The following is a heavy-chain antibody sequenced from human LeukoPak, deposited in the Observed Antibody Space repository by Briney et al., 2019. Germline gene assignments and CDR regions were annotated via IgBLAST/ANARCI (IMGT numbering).Heavy chain of an antibody. J-gene: IGHJ3*02. CDR2: INHSGST. D-gene: IGHD2-15*01. Sequence: PSETLSLTCAVYGGSFSGYYWSWIRQPPGKGLEWVGEINHSGSTSYNPSLKSRVTISVDTSKNQFSLKLSSVTAADTAVYYCAREGVAAHDAFDIWGQGTMVTVSS. CDR3: AREGVAAHDAFDI. CDR1: GGSFSGYY. V-gene: IGHV4-34*01.